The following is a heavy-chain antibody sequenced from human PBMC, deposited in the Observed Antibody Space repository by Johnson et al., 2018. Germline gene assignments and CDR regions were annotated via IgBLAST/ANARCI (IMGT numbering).Heavy chain of an antibody. D-gene: IGHD1-26*01. J-gene: IGHJ1*01. CDR1: GFSFSGSP. Sequence: VQLQESEGGLVQPGGSLKLSCAASGFSFSGSPMHWVRQASGKGLEWVVRIRRKANNYAIAYGASVKGRFTISRDDSKNTAYLQINSLKTEDTAVYYCTRSDYSGTYFSWGQGTRVTVSS. CDR3: TRSDYSGTYFS. CDR2: IRRKANNYAI. V-gene: IGHV3-73*01.